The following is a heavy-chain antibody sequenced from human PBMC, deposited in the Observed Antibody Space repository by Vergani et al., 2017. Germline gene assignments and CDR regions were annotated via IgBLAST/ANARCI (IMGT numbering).Heavy chain of an antibody. CDR2: IYYSGST. Sequence: QVQLQESGPGLVKPSETLSLTCTVSGGSISSYYWSWIRQPPGKGLEWIGYIYYSGSTNYNPSLKSRVTISVDTSKNQFSLKLSSVTAADTAVYYCARGGVAGPTGYYYYYMDVWGKGTTVTVSS. CDR1: GGSISSYY. CDR3: ARGGVAGPTGYYYYYMDV. D-gene: IGHD6-19*01. V-gene: IGHV4-59*12. J-gene: IGHJ6*03.